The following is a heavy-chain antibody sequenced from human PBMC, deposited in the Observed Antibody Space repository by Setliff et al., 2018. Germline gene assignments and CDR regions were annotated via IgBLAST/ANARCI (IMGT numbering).Heavy chain of an antibody. CDR1: GGSISSSSYY. Sequence: LSLTCTVSGGSISSSSYYWGWIRQPPGQGLEWIAYIYYSGITYYNPSLKSRVTISVDTSKNQFSLNLSSVTAADTAVYYCARGPRYSGSYYVNYWGQGTLVTVS. V-gene: IGHV4-39*01. CDR3: ARGPRYSGSYYVNY. J-gene: IGHJ4*02. CDR2: IYYSGIT. D-gene: IGHD1-26*01.